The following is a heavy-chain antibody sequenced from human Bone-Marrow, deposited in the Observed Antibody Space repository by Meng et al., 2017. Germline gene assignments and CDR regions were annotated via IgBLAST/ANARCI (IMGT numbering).Heavy chain of an antibody. D-gene: IGHD3-10*01. CDR3: ARGGYYGSGSYYNFDY. CDR2: IYYSGSN. J-gene: IGHJ4*02. CDR1: GVPISYYY. V-gene: IGHV4-59*01. Sequence: QVQLQESGPGLVKPSETLSLTGTVSGVPISYYYWSWIRQPPGKGLEWIGCIYYSGSNNYNPSLKSRVTISVDTSKNQFSLKLSSVTAADTAMYYCARGGYYGSGSYYNFDYWGQGTLVTVSS.